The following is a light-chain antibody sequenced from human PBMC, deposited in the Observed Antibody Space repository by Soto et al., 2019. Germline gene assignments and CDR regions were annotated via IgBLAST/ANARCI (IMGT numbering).Light chain of an antibody. Sequence: EIVLTQSPGTLSLSPGERATLSCRASQSVSTSYLAWYQQKPGQAPRLLIYGASSRATGIPDRFSGSGSGTDFTLTISSLEPEDFAVYYCQQYGSYPPWTFGQGTKVEIK. V-gene: IGKV3-20*01. CDR3: QQYGSYPPWT. CDR2: GAS. CDR1: QSVSTSY. J-gene: IGKJ1*01.